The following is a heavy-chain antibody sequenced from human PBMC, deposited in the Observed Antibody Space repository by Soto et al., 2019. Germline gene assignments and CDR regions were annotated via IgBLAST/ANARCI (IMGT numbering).Heavy chain of an antibody. CDR1: GFNFSDHY. CDR3: ARHTSGWHYYDY. CDR2: ISGSSRYT. V-gene: IGHV3-11*06. Sequence: GRSLRLSCVASGFNFSDHYMNWIRQAPGKGLEWVSYISGSSRYTNFADSVKGRFTISRDNAKNSLYLQMNSLRAEDTAVYYCARHTSGWHYYDYWGQGTPVTVSS. D-gene: IGHD6-19*01. J-gene: IGHJ4*02.